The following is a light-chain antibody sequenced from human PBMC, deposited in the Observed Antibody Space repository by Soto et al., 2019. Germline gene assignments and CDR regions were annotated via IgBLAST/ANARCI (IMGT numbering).Light chain of an antibody. J-gene: IGKJ1*01. CDR2: AAS. Sequence: IQMTQSPSSLSASVGDRVTITCRASQGISSYLAWYQQKPGKVPKLLIYAASTLQSGVPSRFSGSGSGTDFTLTISSLQPEDVATYYCQKYNSAPWTFGQGTKMEIK. V-gene: IGKV1-27*01. CDR3: QKYNSAPWT. CDR1: QGISSY.